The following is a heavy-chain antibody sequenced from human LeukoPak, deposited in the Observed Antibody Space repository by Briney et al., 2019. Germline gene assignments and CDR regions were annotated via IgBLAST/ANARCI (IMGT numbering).Heavy chain of an antibody. CDR2: ISWNSGSI. V-gene: IGHV3-9*01. CDR1: GFTFDDYA. CDR3: AKVRLVRGVINDAFDI. Sequence: GGSLRLSCAASGFTFDDYAMHWVRQAPGKGLEWVSGISWNSGSIGYADSVKGRFTISRDNAKNSLYLQMNSLRAEDTALYYCAKVRLVRGVINDAFDIWGQGTMVTVSS. D-gene: IGHD3-10*01. J-gene: IGHJ3*02.